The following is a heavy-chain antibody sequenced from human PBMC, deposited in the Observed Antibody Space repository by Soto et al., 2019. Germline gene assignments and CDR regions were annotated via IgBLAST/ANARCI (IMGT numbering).Heavy chain of an antibody. CDR1: GGSISSSNW. CDR3: ARDGKDYGYYYYGMDV. CDR2: IYHSGST. Sequence: HVQLQESGPGLVKTSGTLSLTCAVSGGSISSSNWWSWVRQPPGKGLEWIGEIYHSGSTNYNPSLKSRVTISVDKSKNQCSLKLSSVTAADTAVYYCARDGKDYGYYYYGMDVWGQGTTVTVSS. J-gene: IGHJ6*02. V-gene: IGHV4-4*02. D-gene: IGHD4-17*01.